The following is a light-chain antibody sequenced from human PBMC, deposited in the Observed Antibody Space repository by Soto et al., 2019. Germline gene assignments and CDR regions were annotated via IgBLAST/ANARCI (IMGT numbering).Light chain of an antibody. CDR2: SNN. V-gene: IGLV1-44*01. CDR1: SSNIGCNT. Sequence: QSVLTQPPSASGTPGQRVTIPCSGSSSNIGCNTVNWYQQLPGTAPKLLIYSNNQRPSGVPDRFSGSKSGTSASLAISGLQSEDEADYYCAGWDDSLNGWVFGGGTKLTV. CDR3: AGWDDSLNGWV. J-gene: IGLJ3*02.